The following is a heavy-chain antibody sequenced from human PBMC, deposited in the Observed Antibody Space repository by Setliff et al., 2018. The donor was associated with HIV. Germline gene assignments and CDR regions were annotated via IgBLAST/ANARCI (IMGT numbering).Heavy chain of an antibody. V-gene: IGHV4-59*02. CDR3: ARELYGGNSRPFDY. J-gene: IGHJ4*02. CDR2: IYYTGIT. CDR1: GGSVTSYL. D-gene: IGHD2-21*02. Sequence: SLTCSISGGSVTSYLWHWFRQPPGKGLEWIGYIYYTGITDNNPSLEGRVTISVDTSKNQVSLRLKSVTTADTAVYYCARELYGGNSRPFDYWGQGALVTVSS.